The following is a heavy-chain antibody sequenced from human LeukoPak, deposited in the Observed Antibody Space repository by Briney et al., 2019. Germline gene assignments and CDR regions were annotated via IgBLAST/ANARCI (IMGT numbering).Heavy chain of an antibody. CDR1: GGSISSGSYY. D-gene: IGHD3-22*01. J-gene: IGHJ5*02. V-gene: IGHV4-61*02. CDR3: AREPRDYYDSSGSTKFDP. CDR2: IYTSGST. Sequence: SETPSLTCTVSGGSISSGSYYWSWIRQPAGKGLEWIGRIYTSGSTNYNPSLKSRVTISVDTSKNQFSLKLSSVTAADTAVYYCAREPRDYYDSSGSTKFDPWGQGTLVTVSS.